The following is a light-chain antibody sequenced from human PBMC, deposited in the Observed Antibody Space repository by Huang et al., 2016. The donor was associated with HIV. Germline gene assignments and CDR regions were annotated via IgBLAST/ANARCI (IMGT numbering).Light chain of an antibody. CDR3: QQYNDWPPYT. Sequence: EIVMTQSPATLSLSPGEGATLSCRASQSVSRNLAWYQQKPGQAPRLLIYGASTSATGIPARFSGSGSGTEFTLTISSLQSEDFAVYFCQQYNDWPPYTFGQGTKVDIK. J-gene: IGKJ2*01. CDR2: GAS. V-gene: IGKV3-15*01. CDR1: QSVSRN.